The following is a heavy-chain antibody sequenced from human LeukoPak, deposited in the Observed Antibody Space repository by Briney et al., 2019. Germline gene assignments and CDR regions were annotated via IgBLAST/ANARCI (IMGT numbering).Heavy chain of an antibody. CDR1: GGTFSSYA. D-gene: IGHD3-3*01. Sequence: GASVKVSCKASGGTFSSYAISWVRQAPGQGLEWMGWISAYNGNTNYAQKLQGRVTMTTDTSTSTAYMELRSLRSDDTAVYYCAVTIFGVVIPFDPWGQGTLVTVSS. CDR2: ISAYNGNT. J-gene: IGHJ5*02. CDR3: AVTIFGVVIPFDP. V-gene: IGHV1-18*01.